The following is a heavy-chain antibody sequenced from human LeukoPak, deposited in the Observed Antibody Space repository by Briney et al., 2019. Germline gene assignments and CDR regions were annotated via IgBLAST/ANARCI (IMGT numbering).Heavy chain of an antibody. CDR1: GGSFSGYY. CDR2: INHSGST. Sequence: PSETLSLTCAVYGGSFSGYYWSWIRQPPGKGLEWIGEINHSGSTHYNPSLKSRVTISVDTSKNQFSLKLSSVTAADTAVYNCASITNWNYPYNWFDPWGQGTLVTVSS. CDR3: ASITNWNYPYNWFDP. V-gene: IGHV4-34*01. J-gene: IGHJ5*02. D-gene: IGHD1-7*01.